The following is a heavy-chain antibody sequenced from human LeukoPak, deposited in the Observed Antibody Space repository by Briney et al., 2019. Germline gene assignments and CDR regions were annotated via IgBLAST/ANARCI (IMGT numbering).Heavy chain of an antibody. CDR1: GFTFSSYW. V-gene: IGHV3-7*01. Sequence: GGSLRLSCAASGFTFSSYWMSWVRQAPGKGLKWVANIKQDGSEKYYVDSVKGRFTISRDNAKNSLYLQMNSLRAEDTAVYYCAREVWCTMIVGSAFDIWGQGTMVTVSS. D-gene: IGHD3-22*01. CDR2: IKQDGSEK. J-gene: IGHJ3*02. CDR3: AREVWCTMIVGSAFDI.